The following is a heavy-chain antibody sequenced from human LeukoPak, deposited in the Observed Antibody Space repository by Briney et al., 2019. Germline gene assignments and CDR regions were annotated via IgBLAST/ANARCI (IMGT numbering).Heavy chain of an antibody. V-gene: IGHV4-4*07. D-gene: IGHD3-10*01. J-gene: IGHJ4*02. CDR2: IYTSGST. Sequence: SETLSLTCTVSGGSISDYCWSWIRQPAGKGLEWIGRIYTSGSTNYNPSLKSRVTMSVDTSKNQFSLKLGSVTAADTAVYYCARGYGSGSYGSDYWGQGTLVTVSS. CDR3: ARGYGSGSYGSDY. CDR1: GGSISDYC.